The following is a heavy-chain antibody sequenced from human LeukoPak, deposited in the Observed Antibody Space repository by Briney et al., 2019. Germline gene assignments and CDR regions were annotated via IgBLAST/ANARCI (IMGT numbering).Heavy chain of an antibody. Sequence: SETLSLTCTVSGGSISSYYWSWIRQPPGKGLEWIGYIYYSGSTNFNPSLKSRVTISVDTSKNQFSLNLSSVSAADTAVYYCARSDIVATLAYYYYMDVWGKGTTVTVSS. D-gene: IGHD5-12*01. V-gene: IGHV4-59*01. J-gene: IGHJ6*03. CDR3: ARSDIVATLAYYYYMDV. CDR1: GGSISSYY. CDR2: IYYSGST.